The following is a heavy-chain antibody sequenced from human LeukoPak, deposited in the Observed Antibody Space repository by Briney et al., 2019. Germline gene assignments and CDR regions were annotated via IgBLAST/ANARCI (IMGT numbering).Heavy chain of an antibody. Sequence: ASVKVSCKASGSTFSNSAFQWVRQARGQRLEWIGWIVVGSDSTKYAQKFQKRVSITRDMSTSTVYMELSSLRSEDTAVYYCTAEIYRGHVYSYYYGMDVWGQGTTVTVFS. CDR3: TAEIYRGHVYSYYYGMDV. D-gene: IGHD5-12*01. CDR2: IVVGSDST. J-gene: IGHJ6*02. V-gene: IGHV1-58*01. CDR1: GSTFSNSA.